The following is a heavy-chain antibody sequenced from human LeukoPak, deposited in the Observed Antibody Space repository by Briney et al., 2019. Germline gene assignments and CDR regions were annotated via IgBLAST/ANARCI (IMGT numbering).Heavy chain of an antibody. D-gene: IGHD2-2*01. J-gene: IGHJ6*03. CDR1: RFTFSSYG. Sequence: GRSLRLSCAASRFTFSSYGMHWVRQAPGKGLEWVAVISYDGSNKYYADSAKGRFTISRDNSKNTLYLQMNSLRAEDTAVYYCAKDGEYQLLQYYYYMDVWGKGTTVTVSS. CDR3: AKDGEYQLLQYYYYMDV. V-gene: IGHV3-30*18. CDR2: ISYDGSNK.